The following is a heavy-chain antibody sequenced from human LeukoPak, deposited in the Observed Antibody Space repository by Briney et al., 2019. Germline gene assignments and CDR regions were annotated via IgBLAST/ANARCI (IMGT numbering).Heavy chain of an antibody. V-gene: IGHV5-51*01. D-gene: IGHD2-15*01. CDR1: GYSFTSYW. CDR3: ATAEPYCSGGSCLDY. J-gene: IGHJ4*02. CDR2: IYPGDSDT. Sequence: GESLKISCKGSGYSFTSYWIGWVRQMPGKGLEWMGIIYPGDSDTRYSPSFQGQVTISADKSISTAYLQWSSLKASGTAMYYCATAEPYCSGGSCLDYWGQGTLVTVSS.